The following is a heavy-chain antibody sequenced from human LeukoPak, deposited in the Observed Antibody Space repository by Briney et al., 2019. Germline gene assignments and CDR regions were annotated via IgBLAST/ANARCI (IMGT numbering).Heavy chain of an antibody. J-gene: IGHJ6*02. D-gene: IGHD2-2*02. CDR2: IIPILGIA. V-gene: IGHV1-69*04. CDR3: ARDRRYCSSTSCYTAYHYYYYGMDV. Sequence: SVKVSCKASGGTFSSYAISWVRQAPGQGLEWMGRIIPILGIANYAQKFQGRVTITADKSTSTAYMELSSLRSDDTAVYYCARDRRYCSSTSCYTAYHYYYYGMDVWGQGTTVTVSS. CDR1: GGTFSSYA.